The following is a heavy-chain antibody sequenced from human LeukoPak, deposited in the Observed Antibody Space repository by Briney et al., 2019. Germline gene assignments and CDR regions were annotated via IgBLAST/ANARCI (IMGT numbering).Heavy chain of an antibody. J-gene: IGHJ4*02. D-gene: IGHD5-12*01. CDR2: ISYDGSNK. CDR1: GFTFSSYG. Sequence: GGSLRLSCAASGFTFSSYGMHWVRQAPGKGLEWVAVISYDGSNKYYADSVKGRFTISRDNSKNTLYLQMNGLRAEDTAVYYCAKARVATTPFDYWGQGTLVTVSS. V-gene: IGHV3-30*18. CDR3: AKARVATTPFDY.